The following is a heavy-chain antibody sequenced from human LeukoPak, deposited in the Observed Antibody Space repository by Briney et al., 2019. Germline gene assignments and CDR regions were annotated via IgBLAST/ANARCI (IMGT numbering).Heavy chain of an antibody. V-gene: IGHV3-9*03. CDR2: ISWNSGSI. D-gene: IGHD3-22*01. J-gene: IGHJ4*02. CDR3: VKSIYYDSSGPFDY. CDR1: GFTFDDYA. Sequence: PGGSLRLSCAASGFTFDDYAMHWVRQAPGKGLEWVSGISWNSGSIGYADSVKGRFTISRDNAKNSPYLQMNSLRPEDMALYYCVKSIYYDSSGPFDYWGQGTLVTVSS.